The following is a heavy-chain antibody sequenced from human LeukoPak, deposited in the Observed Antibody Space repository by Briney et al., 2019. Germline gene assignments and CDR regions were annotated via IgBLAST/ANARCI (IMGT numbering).Heavy chain of an antibody. CDR3: ARAPLDDSSGYYYTPSFDY. V-gene: IGHV3-30-3*01. Sequence: GGSLRLSCAASGFTFDDYAMHWVRQAPGKGLEWVAVISYDGSNKYYADSVKGRFTISRDNSKNTLYLQMNSLRAEDTAVYYCARAPLDDSSGYYYTPSFDYWGQGTLVTVSS. CDR1: GFTFDDYA. CDR2: ISYDGSNK. D-gene: IGHD3-22*01. J-gene: IGHJ4*02.